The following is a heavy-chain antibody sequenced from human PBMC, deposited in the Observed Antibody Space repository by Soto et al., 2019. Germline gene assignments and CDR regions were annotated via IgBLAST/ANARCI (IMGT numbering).Heavy chain of an antibody. CDR2: INHSGST. CDR1: GGSFSGYY. J-gene: IGHJ4*02. V-gene: IGHV4-34*01. CDR3: AGGDVVGYYFDY. D-gene: IGHD5-12*01. Sequence: QVQLQQWGAGLLKPSETLSLTCAVYGGSFSGYYWSWIRQPPGKGLEWIGEINHSGSTNYNPSLKSXLTISVDTSKNQFSLKLSSVTAADTAVYYCAGGDVVGYYFDYWGQGTRVTVSS.